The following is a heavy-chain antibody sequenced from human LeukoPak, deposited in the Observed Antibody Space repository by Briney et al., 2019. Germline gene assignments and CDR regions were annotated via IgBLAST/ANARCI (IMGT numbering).Heavy chain of an antibody. CDR1: GGSVTIGGFS. Sequence: SETLSLTCAVSGGSVTIGGFSWNWIRQPPGKGLEWYGYIYIIGPTDYIPSLKSQVTVSVDGARDKYSLKLRSLTAADTAVYFCARESLSDTGFDYWGQGTLVTVSS. CDR3: ARESLSDTGFDY. D-gene: IGHD3-9*01. V-gene: IGHV4-30-2*01. CDR2: IYIIGPT. J-gene: IGHJ4*02.